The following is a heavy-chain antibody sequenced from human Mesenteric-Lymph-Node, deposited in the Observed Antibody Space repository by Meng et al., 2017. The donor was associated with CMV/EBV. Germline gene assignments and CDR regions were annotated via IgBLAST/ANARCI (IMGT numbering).Heavy chain of an antibody. CDR1: GFSFSDYY. Sequence: GESLKISCIGSGFSFSDYYMSWIRQAPGKGLECVSYISTSGSSVYYADSMKGRFTISRDNAKNSVYLQMNSLRGEDTAVYYCARESSGWYRASFDYWGQGTLVTVSS. D-gene: IGHD6-19*01. CDR3: ARESSGWYRASFDY. V-gene: IGHV3-11*04. J-gene: IGHJ4*02. CDR2: ISTSGSSV.